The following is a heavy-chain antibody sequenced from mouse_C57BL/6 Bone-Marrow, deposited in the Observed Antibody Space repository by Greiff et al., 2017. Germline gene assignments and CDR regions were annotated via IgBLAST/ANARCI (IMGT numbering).Heavy chain of an antibody. Sequence: QVQLQQPGAELVMPGASVKLSCKASGYTFTSYWMHWVKQRPGQGLEWIGEIDPSDSYTNYNQKFKGKSTLTVDTSSSTAYMQLSSLTSEHSAVYNCDLSLISSVVADEVLYAMDYWGQGTSVTVSS. D-gene: IGHD1-1*01. J-gene: IGHJ4*01. CDR2: IDPSDSYT. CDR3: DLSLISSVVADEVLYAMDY. CDR1: GYTFTSYW. V-gene: IGHV1-69*01.